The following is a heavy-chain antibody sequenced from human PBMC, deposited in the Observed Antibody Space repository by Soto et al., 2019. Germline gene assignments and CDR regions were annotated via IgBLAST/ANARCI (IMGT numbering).Heavy chain of an antibody. D-gene: IGHD3-22*01. CDR3: TSDSDVVSYNYYGMQV. CDR2: IRSKAYGGTT. CDR1: GFTFGGYA. V-gene: IGHV3-49*03. J-gene: IGHJ6*02. Sequence: PGGALRLSCTASGFTFGGYAMSWFRQAPGKGLEWVGFIRSKAYGGTTAYAASVKGRFTISRDDSKSIAYLQMNSLKTEDTAVYYCTSDSDVVSYNYYGMQVWGQAPTV.